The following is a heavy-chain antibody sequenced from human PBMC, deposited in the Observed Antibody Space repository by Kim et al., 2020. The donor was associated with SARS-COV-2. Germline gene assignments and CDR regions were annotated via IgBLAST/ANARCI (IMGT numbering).Heavy chain of an antibody. CDR2: FYFTGST. V-gene: IGHV4-39*01. J-gene: IGHJ4*02. CDR1: GDSLTNRNYY. CDR3: ARRRNYFDS. Sequence: SETLSLTCSVSGDSLTNRNYYWAWIRQPPGKGLEWIGSFYFTGSTYYKSSLRSRVTISVDTSKTQFSLRLNSVTAAATAVYYCARRRNYFDSWGQGMLVTVPS.